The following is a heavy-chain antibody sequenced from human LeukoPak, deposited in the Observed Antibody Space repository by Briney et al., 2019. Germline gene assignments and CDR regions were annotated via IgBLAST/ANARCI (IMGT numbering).Heavy chain of an antibody. V-gene: IGHV1-8*01. J-gene: IGHJ4*02. Sequence: ASMKVSCKASGYTFTCYDINWVRQATAPGIEWMGWMNPYRGYTGYAEKFQGRVTMTRNTSISTAYMELSSLRSEDTAVYYCARARLPYYDFWSGYNHYDYWGQGTLVTVSS. D-gene: IGHD3-3*01. CDR2: MNPYRGYT. CDR3: ARARLPYYDFWSGYNHYDY. CDR1: GYTFTCYD.